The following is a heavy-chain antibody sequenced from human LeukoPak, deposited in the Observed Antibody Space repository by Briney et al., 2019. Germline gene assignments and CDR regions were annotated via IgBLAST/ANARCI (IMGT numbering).Heavy chain of an antibody. V-gene: IGHV4-30-2*06. J-gene: IGHJ4*02. D-gene: IGHD3/OR15-3a*01. CDR2: IWPSGST. CDR1: GGSISSGPYF. Sequence: SETLSLTCSVSGGSISSGPYFWSWIRQSPGQGLEWIGYIWPSGSTNYNPSLSGRVAISLDKSRNHFTLMVTAVTAADTAVYYCARDPKRGLEPVYWGQGTLVTVSS. CDR3: ARDPKRGLEPVY.